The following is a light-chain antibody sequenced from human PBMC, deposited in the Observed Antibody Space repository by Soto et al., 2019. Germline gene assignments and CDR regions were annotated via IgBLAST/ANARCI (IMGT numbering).Light chain of an antibody. J-gene: IGLJ2*01. CDR2: EVS. V-gene: IGLV2-14*01. CDR1: GSDIGNYNY. CDR3: SSYATNRDVL. Sequence: QSVLTQPASVSGSPGQSITISCTGTGSDIGNYNYVSWYQQHPGKDPKTIIYEVSHRPSGISGRFSGSKSGNTASLTISGFQTDDEADYYSSSYATNRDVLFGGGPKLTVL.